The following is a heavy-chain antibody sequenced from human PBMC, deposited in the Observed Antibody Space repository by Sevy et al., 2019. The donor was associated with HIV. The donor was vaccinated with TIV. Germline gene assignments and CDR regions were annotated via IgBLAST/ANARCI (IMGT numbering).Heavy chain of an antibody. Sequence: GESLKISCAASGFTFSSYSMNWVRQAPGKGLEWVSYISSSSSTIYYADSVKGRFTISRDNAKNSLYLQMNSLRAEDTAVYYCARDSIISYYDFWSGPSLDYWGQGTLVTVSS. V-gene: IGHV3-48*01. CDR1: GFTFSSYS. CDR3: ARDSIISYYDFWSGPSLDY. CDR2: ISSSSSTI. J-gene: IGHJ4*02. D-gene: IGHD3-3*01.